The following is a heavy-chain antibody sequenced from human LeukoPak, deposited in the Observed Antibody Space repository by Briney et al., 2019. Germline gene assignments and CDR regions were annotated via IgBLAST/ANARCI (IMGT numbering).Heavy chain of an antibody. CDR3: ARGGHRQKEF. CDR1: GFTFSSYG. CDR2: IWYDGSNK. D-gene: IGHD3-10*01. J-gene: IGHJ4*02. V-gene: IGHV3-33*01. Sequence: PGGSLRLSCAASGFTFSSYGMHWVRQAPGKGLEWVAVIWYDGSNKYYADSVKGRFTISRDNAKNSLYLQMSSLRAEDTAVYYCARGGHRQKEFWGQGTLVTVSS.